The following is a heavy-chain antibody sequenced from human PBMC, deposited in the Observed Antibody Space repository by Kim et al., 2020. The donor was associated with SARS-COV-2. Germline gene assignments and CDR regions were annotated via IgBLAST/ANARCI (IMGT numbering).Heavy chain of an antibody. J-gene: IGHJ3*02. CDR3: TTNSYGIYDSSGYYYTEI. CDR2: IKSKTDGGST. V-gene: IGHV3-15*01. D-gene: IGHD3-22*01. Sequence: GGSLRRSCAASGFTFSNAWMSWVRQAPGKGLEWVGRIKSKTDGGSTDYAAPVKGRFTISRDDSKNTLYLQMNSLKTEDTAVYYCTTNSYGIYDSSGYYYTEIWGQGTMVTVSS. CDR1: GFTFSNAW.